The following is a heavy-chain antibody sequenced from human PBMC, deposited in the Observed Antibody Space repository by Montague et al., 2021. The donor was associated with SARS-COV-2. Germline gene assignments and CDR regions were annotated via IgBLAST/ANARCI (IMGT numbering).Heavy chain of an antibody. CDR3: VGEKAGGLRNVFDI. Sequence: SETLSLTCTVSGFSIGSGDYWGWIRQPPGKGLGWIGSIYHRGTTYYNPSLQRRLTMSIDTSTNQFSLRLTSVTAADTAVFLCVGEKAGGLRNVFDIWGQGTTVTVSS. V-gene: IGHV4-38-2*02. CDR2: IYHRGTT. CDR1: GFSIGSGDY. J-gene: IGHJ3*02.